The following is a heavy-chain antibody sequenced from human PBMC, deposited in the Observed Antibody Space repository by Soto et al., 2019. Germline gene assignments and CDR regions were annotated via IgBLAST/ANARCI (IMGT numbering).Heavy chain of an antibody. CDR1: GFTFSSYG. J-gene: IGHJ4*02. CDR3: ARDVAYQMRRGGFDY. D-gene: IGHD2-2*01. CDR2: LWGDGSNK. V-gene: IGHV3-33*01. Sequence: QVKLVESGGGVVQPGRSLRLSCAASGFTFSSYGMHWVHQAPGKGLEWVAVLWGDGSNKYYLDSVKGRFSISRDNSKNTLYLQMNSLRAEDSALYYCARDVAYQMRRGGFDYWGQGTLVTVSS.